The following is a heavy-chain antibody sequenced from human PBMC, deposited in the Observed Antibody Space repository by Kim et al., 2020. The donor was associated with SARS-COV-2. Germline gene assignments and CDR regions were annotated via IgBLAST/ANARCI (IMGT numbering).Heavy chain of an antibody. CDR3: ARSSAAGNVNY. J-gene: IGHJ4*02. V-gene: IGHV4-31*02. Sequence: TYYDPSLKSRVTISVDTSKNQFSLKLSSVTAADTAVYYCARSSAAGNVNYWGQGTLVTVSS. D-gene: IGHD6-13*01. CDR2: T.